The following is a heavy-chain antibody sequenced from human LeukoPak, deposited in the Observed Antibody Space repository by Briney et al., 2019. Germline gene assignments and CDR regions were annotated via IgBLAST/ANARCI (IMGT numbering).Heavy chain of an antibody. V-gene: IGHV3-48*04. CDR1: GFIFSSYS. D-gene: IGHD2/OR15-2a*01. Sequence: GGSLRLSCAASGFIFSSYSMNWVRQTPGKGLEWISYISSGSGTTYYGDSVKGRFTISRDNAKNTLYLQMNSLRAEDTAVYYCARDLNLLVRVPDYWGQGTLVTVSS. CDR3: ARDLNLLVRVPDY. J-gene: IGHJ4*02. CDR2: ISSGSGTT.